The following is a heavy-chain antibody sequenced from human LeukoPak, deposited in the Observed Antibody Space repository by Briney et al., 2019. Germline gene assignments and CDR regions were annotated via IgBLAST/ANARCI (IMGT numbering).Heavy chain of an antibody. J-gene: IGHJ3*02. Sequence: PGGSLRLSCAASGFTFSSVAMHWVRQAPGRGLGWVSVISYDGSNKYYADSVKGRFTISRDNSKNTVYLQMDSLRAEDTAVYYCARSYSGSHRDAFDIWGQGTMVTVSS. CDR2: ISYDGSNK. D-gene: IGHD1-26*01. CDR3: ARSYSGSHRDAFDI. V-gene: IGHV3-30-3*01. CDR1: GFTFSSVA.